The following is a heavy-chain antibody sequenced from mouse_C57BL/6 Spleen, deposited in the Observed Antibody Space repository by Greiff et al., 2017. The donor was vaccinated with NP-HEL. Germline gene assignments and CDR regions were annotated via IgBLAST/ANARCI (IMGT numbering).Heavy chain of an antibody. CDR1: GFTFSSYT. Sequence: EVQLVESGGGLVKPGGSLKLSCAASGFTFSSYTMSWVRQTPEKRLEWVATISGGGGNTYYPDSVKGRFTISRDNAKNTLYLQMSSLRSEDTALYYCARNSYYSNYVGLLYFDYWGQGTTLTVSS. CDR2: ISGGGGNT. J-gene: IGHJ2*01. V-gene: IGHV5-9*01. CDR3: ARNSYYSNYVGLLYFDY. D-gene: IGHD2-5*01.